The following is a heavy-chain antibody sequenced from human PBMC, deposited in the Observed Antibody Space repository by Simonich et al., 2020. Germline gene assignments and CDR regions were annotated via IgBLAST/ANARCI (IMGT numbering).Heavy chain of an antibody. CDR3: ARANERDY. Sequence: EVQLVESGGGLVKPGGSLRLSCAASGFTFSSYSMNWVRQAPGKGLEGVSSISSSSIYIYYADSVKGRFTISRDNAKNSLYLQMNSLRAEDTAVYYCARANERDYWGQGTLVTVSS. J-gene: IGHJ4*02. CDR1: GFTFSSYS. D-gene: IGHD1-1*01. CDR2: ISSSSIYI. V-gene: IGHV3-21*01.